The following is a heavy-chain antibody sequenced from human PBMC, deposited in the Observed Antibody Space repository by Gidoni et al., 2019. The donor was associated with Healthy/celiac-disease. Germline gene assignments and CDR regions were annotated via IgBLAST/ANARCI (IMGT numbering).Heavy chain of an antibody. Sequence: QVQLVESGGGVVQPGRSLRLSFAASGFAFSSYAMHWVRQAPGKGLEWVAVISYDGSNKYYADSVKGRFTISRDNSKNTLYLQMNSLRAEDTAVYYCANEGRPPDAGFDYWGQGTLVTVSS. CDR3: ANEGRPPDAGFDY. CDR1: GFAFSSYA. CDR2: ISYDGSNK. V-gene: IGHV3-30-3*02. D-gene: IGHD3-10*01. J-gene: IGHJ4*02.